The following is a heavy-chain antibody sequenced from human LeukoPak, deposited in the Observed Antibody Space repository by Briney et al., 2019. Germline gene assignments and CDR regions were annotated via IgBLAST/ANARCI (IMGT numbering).Heavy chain of an antibody. CDR2: IYHSGST. CDR3: AREPGRGIAVAGPFDY. D-gene: IGHD6-19*01. CDR1: GGSISSSNW. Sequence: SGTLSLTCAVSGGSISSSNWWSWVRQPPGKGLEWIGEIYHSGSTNYNPSLKSRVTISVDKSKNQFSLKLSSVTAADTAVYYCAREPGRGIAVAGPFDYWGQGTLVTVSS. J-gene: IGHJ4*02. V-gene: IGHV4-4*02.